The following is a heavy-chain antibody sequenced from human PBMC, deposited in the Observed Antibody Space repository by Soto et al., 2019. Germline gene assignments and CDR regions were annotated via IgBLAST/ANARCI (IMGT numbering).Heavy chain of an antibody. D-gene: IGHD6-13*01. V-gene: IGHV3-23*01. CDR2: IRGSGGST. J-gene: IGHJ6*02. CDR3: AKERIAAAGVLYCYYGMDV. Sequence: GGSLRLSCAASGFTFSSYAMSWVRQAPGKGLEWVSAIRGSGGSTYYADCVKGRFPIPRDNSKNTLYLPMTSLRAEDTAVYYCAKERIAAAGVLYCYYGMDVWGQGTTVTVSS. CDR1: GFTFSSYA.